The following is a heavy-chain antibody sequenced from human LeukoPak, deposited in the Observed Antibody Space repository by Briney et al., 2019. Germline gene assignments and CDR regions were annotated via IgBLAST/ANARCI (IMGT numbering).Heavy chain of an antibody. CDR3: ARGYCSGGSCFSDY. J-gene: IGHJ4*02. D-gene: IGHD2-15*01. CDR2: TSSSRSTI. CDR1: GLTFSTSS. Sequence: RRSLRLSCAASGLTFSTSSMHWVRQAPGKGLEWVSYTSSSRSTIYYADSVKGRFTISRDNAKNSLYLQMNSLRDEDTAVYYCARGYCSGGSCFSDYWGQGTLVTVSS. V-gene: IGHV3-48*02.